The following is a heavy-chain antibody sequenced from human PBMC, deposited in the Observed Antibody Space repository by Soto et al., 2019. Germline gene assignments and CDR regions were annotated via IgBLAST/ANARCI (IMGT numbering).Heavy chain of an antibody. CDR1: GFTFSSYS. Sequence: GGSLRLSCAASGFTFSSYSMNWVRQAPGKGLEWVSYISSSSSTIYYADSVKGRFTISRDNAKNSLYLQMNSLRDEDTAVYYCARSVFWSGYRPLSYYYGMDVWGQGTTVTVSS. V-gene: IGHV3-48*02. CDR2: ISSSSSTI. J-gene: IGHJ6*02. D-gene: IGHD3-3*01. CDR3: ARSVFWSGYRPLSYYYGMDV.